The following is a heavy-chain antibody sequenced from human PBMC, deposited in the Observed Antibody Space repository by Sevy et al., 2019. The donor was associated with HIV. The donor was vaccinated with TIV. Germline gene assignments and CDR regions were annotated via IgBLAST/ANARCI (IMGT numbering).Heavy chain of an antibody. CDR1: GLTSGAFA. CDR2: ISGSGGLT. J-gene: IGHJ5*02. V-gene: IGHV3-23*01. Sequence: GGSLRLSCKVTGLTSGAFAMSWVRQTPGKGLEWISSISGSGGLTHYADSVKGRFTISRDKTKGTVDLEMNSLRGDDTAVYYCAKPNTNFRADWFDTWGQGTLVTVSS. CDR3: AKPNTNFRADWFDT. D-gene: IGHD1-1*01.